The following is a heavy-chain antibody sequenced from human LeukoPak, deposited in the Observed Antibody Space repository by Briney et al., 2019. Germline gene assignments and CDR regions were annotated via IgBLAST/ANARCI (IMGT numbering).Heavy chain of an antibody. V-gene: IGHV3-11*01. CDR3: ARVGTITAAGTVDY. CDR2: ISSSGNTI. CDR1: GFTFSDYY. D-gene: IGHD6-13*01. Sequence: GGSLRLSCAASGFTFSDYYMSWIRQAPGKGLEGVSYISSSGNTIHYADSVKGRFTISRDNAKNSLYLQMNSLRAEDTAVYYCARVGTITAAGTVDYWGQGTLVTVSS. J-gene: IGHJ4*02.